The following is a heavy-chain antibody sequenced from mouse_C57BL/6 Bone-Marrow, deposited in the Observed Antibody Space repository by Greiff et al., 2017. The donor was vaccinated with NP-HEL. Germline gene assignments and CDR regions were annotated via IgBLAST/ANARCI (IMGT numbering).Heavy chain of an antibody. V-gene: IGHV1-64*01. J-gene: IGHJ3*01. D-gene: IGHD2-2*01. CDR1: GYTFTSYW. CDR3: ARRATMVTTDWFAY. Sequence: QVQLQQPGAELVKPGASVKLSCKASGYTFTSYWMHWVKQRPGQGLEWIGMIHPNSGSTNYNEKFKSKATLTVDKSSSTAYMQLSSLTSEDFAVYYCARRATMVTTDWFAYWGQGTLVTVSA. CDR2: IHPNSGST.